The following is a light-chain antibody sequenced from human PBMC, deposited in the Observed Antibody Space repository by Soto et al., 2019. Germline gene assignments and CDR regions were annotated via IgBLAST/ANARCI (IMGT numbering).Light chain of an antibody. V-gene: IGKV3-11*01. J-gene: IGKJ2*01. CDR2: DAS. Sequence: DIVLTQSPATLSLSPGERATLSCRASQSVSSYLAWYQQKPGQAPRLLIYDASNRATGIPDRFSGSGSGTDFTLTISSLEPEDFAVYYCQQRRNWPPYTFGQGTKLEIK. CDR3: QQRRNWPPYT. CDR1: QSVSSY.